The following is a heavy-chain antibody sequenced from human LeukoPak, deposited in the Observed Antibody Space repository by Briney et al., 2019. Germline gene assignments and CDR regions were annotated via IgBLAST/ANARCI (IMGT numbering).Heavy chain of an antibody. CDR1: GYTFTGYY. Sequence: EASVKVSCKASGYTFTGYYMHWVRQAPGQGLEWKGWINPNSGGTNYAQKFQGRVTMTRDTSISTGYMELSRLRSDDTAVYYCARGIVVVPAAIVDAFEIWGQGTMVTVSS. CDR3: ARGIVVVPAAIVDAFEI. CDR2: INPNSGGT. V-gene: IGHV1-2*02. J-gene: IGHJ3*02. D-gene: IGHD2-2*02.